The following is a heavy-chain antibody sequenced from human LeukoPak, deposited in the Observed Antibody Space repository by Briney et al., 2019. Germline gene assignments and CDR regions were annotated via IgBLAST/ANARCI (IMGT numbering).Heavy chain of an antibody. D-gene: IGHD4-17*01. CDR3: ARDSYEADGDYVTLGDRRWTVLDY. CDR2: IIPILGIA. V-gene: IGHV1-69*04. Sequence: GASVKVSCKASGYTFTSYAMNWVRQAPGQGLEWVGRIIPILGIANYAQKFQGRVTITADKSTSTAYMELSSLRSEDTAVYYCARDSYEADGDYVTLGDRRWTVLDYWGQGTLVTVSS. J-gene: IGHJ4*02. CDR1: GYTFTSYA.